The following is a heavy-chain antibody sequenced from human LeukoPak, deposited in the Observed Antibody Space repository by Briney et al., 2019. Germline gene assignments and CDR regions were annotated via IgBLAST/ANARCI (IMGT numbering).Heavy chain of an antibody. D-gene: IGHD3-10*01. CDR1: GGSISSGGYY. CDR2: IYHSGST. J-gene: IGHJ3*02. Sequence: PSQTLSLTCTVSGGSISSGGYYWSWIRQPPGKGLEWIGYIYHSGSTYYNPSLKSRVTISVDRSKNQFSLKLSSVTAADTAVYYCARGDLRFGEFDAFDIWGQGTMVTVSS. V-gene: IGHV4-30-2*01. CDR3: ARGDLRFGEFDAFDI.